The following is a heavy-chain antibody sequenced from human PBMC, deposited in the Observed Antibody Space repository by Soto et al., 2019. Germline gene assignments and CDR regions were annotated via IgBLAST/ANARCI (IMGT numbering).Heavy chain of an antibody. CDR1: GFLFTDYY. CDR3: ARDLRLSSTNHFDF. CDR2: IDGSSDYT. Sequence: GESQRLSYTASGFLFTDYYMSWIRQPPGKGLEWLAYIDGSSDYTNSADSVKGRFTISRDNAKNSVFLQMNNLRADDTAVYYCARDLRLSSTNHFDFWGRGTLVTVSS. D-gene: IGHD2-8*01. J-gene: IGHJ4*02. V-gene: IGHV3-11*06.